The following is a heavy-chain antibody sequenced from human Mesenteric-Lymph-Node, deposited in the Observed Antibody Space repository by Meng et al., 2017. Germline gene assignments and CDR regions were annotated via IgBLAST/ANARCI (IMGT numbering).Heavy chain of an antibody. Sequence: GGSLRLSCAASEFTFSDHYMDWVRQAPGKGLEWVGRSRNKRNGYTTEYAASVKGRLTISRDESKRSVYLQMNSLKTEDTAVYYCTRAIIVAERYYIDFWGQGTLVTVSS. V-gene: IGHV3-72*01. CDR1: EFTFSDHY. D-gene: IGHD5-12*01. CDR3: TRAIIVAERYYIDF. J-gene: IGHJ4*02. CDR2: SRNKRNGYTT.